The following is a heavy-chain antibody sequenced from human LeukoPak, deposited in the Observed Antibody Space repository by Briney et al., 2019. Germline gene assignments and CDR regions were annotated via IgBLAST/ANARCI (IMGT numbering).Heavy chain of an antibody. CDR2: IRYDGSLN. V-gene: IGHV3-30*02. CDR3: AKDLLPNNYYDSSGYFSDPIDY. J-gene: IGHJ4*02. Sequence: GGSLRLSCAASGFTFGNSGMHWVRQAPAKGLQWVSFIRYDGSLNYYADSVKGRFTISRDNSKNTLYLQMNSLRAEDTAVYYCAKDLLPNNYYDSSGYFSDPIDYWGQGTLVTVSS. D-gene: IGHD3-22*01. CDR1: GFTFGNSG.